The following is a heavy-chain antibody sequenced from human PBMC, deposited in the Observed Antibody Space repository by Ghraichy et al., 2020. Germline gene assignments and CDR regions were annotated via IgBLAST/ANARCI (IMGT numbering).Heavy chain of an antibody. D-gene: IGHD3-10*01. J-gene: IGHJ1*01. V-gene: IGHV4-34*01. CDR1: GGSFSGYY. CDR3: ARGGVRGVIVRAEYFQH. CDR2: INHSGST. Sequence: SETLSLTCAVYGGSFSGYYWSWIRQPPGKGLEWIGEINHSGSTNYNPSLKSRVTISVDTSKNQFSLKLSSVTAADTAVYYCARGGVRGVIVRAEYFQHWGQGTLVTVSS.